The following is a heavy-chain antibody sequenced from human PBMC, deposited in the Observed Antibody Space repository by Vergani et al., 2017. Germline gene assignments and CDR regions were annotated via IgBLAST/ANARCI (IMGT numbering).Heavy chain of an antibody. J-gene: IGHJ5*02. CDR3: AKEADFDYYDPGWFDP. CDR1: GFTFSSYG. D-gene: IGHD3-22*01. Sequence: QVQLVESGGGVVQPGGSLRLSCAASGFTFSSYGMHWVRQAPGKGLGWVAFIRYDGSNKYYADSVKGRFTISRDNSKNTLYLQMNSLRAEDTAVYYCAKEADFDYYDPGWFDPWGQGTLVTVSS. CDR2: IRYDGSNK. V-gene: IGHV3-30*02.